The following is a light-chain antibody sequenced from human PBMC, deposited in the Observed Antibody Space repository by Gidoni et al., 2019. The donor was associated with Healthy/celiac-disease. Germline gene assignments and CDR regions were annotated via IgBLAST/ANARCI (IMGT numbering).Light chain of an antibody. CDR1: QSLLHSNGYNY. J-gene: IGKJ3*01. Sequence: VMTQFPLSLPVTPGEPASISCRSSQSLLHSNGYNYLDWYLQKPGQSPQLLIYLGSNRDSGVPDRFSGSGSGTDFTLKISRVEAEDVGVYYCMQALQTPRTFGPGTKVDIK. CDR3: MQALQTPRT. CDR2: LGS. V-gene: IGKV2-28*01.